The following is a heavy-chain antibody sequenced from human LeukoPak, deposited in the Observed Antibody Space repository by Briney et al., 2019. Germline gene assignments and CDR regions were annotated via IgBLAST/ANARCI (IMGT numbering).Heavy chain of an antibody. J-gene: IGHJ4*02. CDR2: VNPNNGGT. Sequence: ASGKVSFKASVYTFTGYYIHCVRQAPGQGREWRGWVNPNNGGTSYAQKFQGRVHMTRDTYISTAYMELSRLTSDDTAVYYCARGRGSASSNFDYWGQGTLVTVSS. D-gene: IGHD2-2*01. V-gene: IGHV1-2*02. CDR3: ARGRGSASSNFDY. CDR1: VYTFTGYY.